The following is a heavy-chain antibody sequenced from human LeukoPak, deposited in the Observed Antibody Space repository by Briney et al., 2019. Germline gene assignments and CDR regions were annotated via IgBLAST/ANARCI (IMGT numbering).Heavy chain of an antibody. CDR2: ISGNNDNP. CDR3: ARDGASTDDY. Sequence: ASVKVSCKTSGYTFSNFGINWVRQAPGQGLEWMGWISGNNDNPNYGQKFQGRFTVTTDSSTSTAYMELRNLRFDDTAVYYCARDGASTDDYWGQGTLVTVSS. CDR1: GYTFSNFG. D-gene: IGHD2-2*01. J-gene: IGHJ4*02. V-gene: IGHV1-18*01.